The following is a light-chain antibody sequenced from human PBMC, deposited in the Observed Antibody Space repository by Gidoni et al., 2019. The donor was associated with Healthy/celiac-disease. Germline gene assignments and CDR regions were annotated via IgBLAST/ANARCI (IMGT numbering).Light chain of an antibody. CDR1: QSISSY. CDR2: AAS. Sequence: DIPMTQSPSSLSASVGDRVTITCRASQSISSYLNWYQQKPGKAPKLLIYAASSLQSGVPSRFSGSGSGTDFTLTISSLQPEDFATYYCQQSYSTPRVPQFGQXTKLEIK. CDR3: QQSYSTPRVPQ. V-gene: IGKV1-39*01. J-gene: IGKJ2*01.